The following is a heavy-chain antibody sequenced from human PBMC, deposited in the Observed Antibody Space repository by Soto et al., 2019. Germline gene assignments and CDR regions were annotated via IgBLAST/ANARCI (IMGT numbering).Heavy chain of an antibody. J-gene: IGHJ6*02. Sequence: SETLSLTCTVSGGSISSGDYYWSWIRQPPGKGLGWIGYIYYSGSTYYNPSLKSRVTISVDTSKNQFSLKLSSVTAADTAVYYCAREGVSGDYYYGMDVWGQGTTVTVSS. V-gene: IGHV4-30-4*01. CDR1: GGSISSGDYY. D-gene: IGHD3-10*01. CDR2: IYYSGST. CDR3: AREGVSGDYYYGMDV.